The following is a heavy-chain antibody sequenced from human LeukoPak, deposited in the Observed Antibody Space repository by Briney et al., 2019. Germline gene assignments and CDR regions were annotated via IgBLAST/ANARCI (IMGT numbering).Heavy chain of an antibody. J-gene: IGHJ2*01. CDR3: ARLLDGGQWLVSWYFDL. V-gene: IGHV3-7*01. CDR1: GFTFSSYW. D-gene: IGHD6-19*01. CDR2: IKQDGSEK. Sequence: GVSLRLSCAASGFTFSSYWMSWVRQVPGKGLEWVANIKQDGSEKYYVDSVKGRFTISRDNAKNSLYLQMNSLRAEDTAVYYCARLLDGGQWLVSWYFDLWGRGTLVTVSS.